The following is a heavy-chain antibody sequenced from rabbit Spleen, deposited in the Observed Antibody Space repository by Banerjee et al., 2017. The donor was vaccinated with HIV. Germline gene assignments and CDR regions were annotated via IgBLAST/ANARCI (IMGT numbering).Heavy chain of an antibody. D-gene: IGHD4-1*01. Sequence: QEQLEESGGGLVKPSGSLTLTCKASGFSFTSTYDMCWVRQAPGKGLEWITCINIATGKSVYASWAKGRFIMSRTSSTTVTLQMTSLTAADTATYVCARSDYNGDWGPYYLNLWGQGTLVTVS. V-gene: IGHV1S45*01. CDR3: ARSDYNGDWGPYYLNL. J-gene: IGHJ4*01. CDR1: GFSFTSTYD. CDR2: INIATGKS.